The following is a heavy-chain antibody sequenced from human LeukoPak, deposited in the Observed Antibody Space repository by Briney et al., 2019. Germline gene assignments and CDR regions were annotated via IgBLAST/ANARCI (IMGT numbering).Heavy chain of an antibody. CDR1: GGSISSGGYY. CDR2: IYHSGST. CDR3: AREKLSSSDGRRGTFDY. D-gene: IGHD6-6*01. J-gene: IGHJ4*02. V-gene: IGHV4-30-2*01. Sequence: PSQTLSLTCTDSGGSISSGGYYWSWIRQPPGKGLEWIGYIYHSGSTYYNPSLKSRVTISVDRSKNQFSLKLSSVTAADTAVYYCAREKLSSSDGRRGTFDYWGQGTLVTVSS.